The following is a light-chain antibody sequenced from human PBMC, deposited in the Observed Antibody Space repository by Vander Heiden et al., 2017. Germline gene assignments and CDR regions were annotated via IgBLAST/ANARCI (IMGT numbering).Light chain of an antibody. CDR2: LGS. V-gene: IGKV2-28*01. CDR1: QSLLHSNGYKY. J-gene: IGKJ2*01. Sequence: DIMMTQSPLSPSVTPGETAFFSCRSSQSLLHSNGYKYLNWYLQKPGQSPQLLVYLGSNRASGVPDRFSGSGSGTDFTLKISRVEAEDVGVYYCMQSLQTPLTFGQGTKLEIK. CDR3: MQSLQTPLT.